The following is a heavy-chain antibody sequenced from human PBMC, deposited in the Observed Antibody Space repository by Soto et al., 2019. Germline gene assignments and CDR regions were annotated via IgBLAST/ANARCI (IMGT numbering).Heavy chain of an antibody. J-gene: IGHJ6*02. CDR2: GHLSGST. V-gene: IGHV4-34*01. Sequence: SETLSLTCTVFSASLGHHYWAWSRQCPDKGLEGMGEGHLSGSTGYNPSPTSRRTLSLATAKNQFSLNMASVSAADTAVYVCVRGTPSGYRFGPRNFFYYGLDVWGQGTPVTVSS. CDR3: VRGTPSGYRFGPRNFFYYGLDV. D-gene: IGHD5-18*01. CDR1: SASLGHHY.